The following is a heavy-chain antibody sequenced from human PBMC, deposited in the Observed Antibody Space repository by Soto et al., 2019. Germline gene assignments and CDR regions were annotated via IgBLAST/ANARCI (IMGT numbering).Heavy chain of an antibody. CDR3: ARLGIAVAGIGNWFDP. J-gene: IGHJ5*02. D-gene: IGHD6-13*01. Sequence: PGESLKISCKGSGYSFTSYWISWVRQMPGKGLEWMGRIDPSDSYTNYSPSFQGHVTISADKSISTAYLQWSSLKASDTAMYYCARLGIAVAGIGNWFDPWGQGTLVTAPQ. CDR2: IDPSDSYT. V-gene: IGHV5-10-1*01. CDR1: GYSFTSYW.